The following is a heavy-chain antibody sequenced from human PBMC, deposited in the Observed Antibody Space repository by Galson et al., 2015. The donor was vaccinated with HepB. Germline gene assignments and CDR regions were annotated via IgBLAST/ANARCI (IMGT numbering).Heavy chain of an antibody. CDR2: ISGSDGGT. CDR1: GFTFSTYA. D-gene: IGHD4/OR15-4a*01. J-gene: IGHJ4*02. CDR3: AKPLGGGNGANRYFDY. V-gene: IGHV3-23*01. Sequence: SLRLSCAASGFTFSTYATSWVRQAPGKGLEWVSAISGSDGGTYYGDSVKGRFTIPRDNSKNTLYQQMNSLRAEDTAVYFCAKPLGGGNGANRYFDYWGQGTLVTVSS.